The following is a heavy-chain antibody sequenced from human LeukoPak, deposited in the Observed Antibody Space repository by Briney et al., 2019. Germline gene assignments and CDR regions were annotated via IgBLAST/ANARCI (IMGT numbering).Heavy chain of an antibody. V-gene: IGHV3-23*01. CDR1: GFSLTTYG. CDR2: IGGYDGST. J-gene: IGHJ4*02. CDR3: AKDSHSGYFDY. D-gene: IGHD1-26*01. Sequence: GGSLRLSCAASGFSLTTYGMSWVRQSPGKGLEWVSGIGGYDGSTYYADSLKGRFTISKDTSKNTPYLQMNSLTAGDTAVYYCAKDSHSGYFDYWGQGTLVTVSS.